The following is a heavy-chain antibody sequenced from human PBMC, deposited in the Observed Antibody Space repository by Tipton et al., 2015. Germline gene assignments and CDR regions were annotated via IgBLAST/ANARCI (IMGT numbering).Heavy chain of an antibody. CDR1: GGSSSSYY. CDR2: IYYDGST. V-gene: IGHV4-59*01. J-gene: IGHJ2*01. D-gene: IGHD3-22*01. Sequence: TLSLTCAVYGGSSSSYYWSWIRQPPGKGLEWIGYIYYDGSTNYNPSLKSRVTMSVDTSKNQFSLNLSSVTAADTAVYYCARVRYDSSGYQNWYFDLWGRGTLVTVSS. CDR3: ARVRYDSSGYQNWYFDL.